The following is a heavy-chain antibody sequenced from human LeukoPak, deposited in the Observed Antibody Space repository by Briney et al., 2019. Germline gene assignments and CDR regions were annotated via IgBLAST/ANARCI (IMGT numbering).Heavy chain of an antibody. CDR2: ISKSGDTI. CDR1: GITYSDYY. V-gene: IGHV3-11*04. CDR3: VITAGWTTATDH. Sequence: GGSLSLSCAASGITYSDYYMSWIRQAPGKGLEWLSYISKSGDTIYYADSVRGRFTISRDNARNSLYLQMNSLTVADTATYYCVITAGWTTATDHWGQGALVTVSS. J-gene: IGHJ5*02. D-gene: IGHD1-14*01.